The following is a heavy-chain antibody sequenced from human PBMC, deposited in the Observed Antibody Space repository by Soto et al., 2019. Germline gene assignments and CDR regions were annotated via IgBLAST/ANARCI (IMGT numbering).Heavy chain of an antibody. CDR2: ISWNSDSI. CDR3: AKGQYPLGYLDY. V-gene: IGHV3-9*01. D-gene: IGHD2-2*01. Sequence: GGSLRLSCAASGFTFGYYAMHWVRQAPGKGLEWVSGISWNSDSIGYVDSVQGRFTISRDNAKNSLYLQLNSLRPEDTALYYCAKGQYPLGYLDYWGQGTLVTVSS. J-gene: IGHJ4*02. CDR1: GFTFGYYA.